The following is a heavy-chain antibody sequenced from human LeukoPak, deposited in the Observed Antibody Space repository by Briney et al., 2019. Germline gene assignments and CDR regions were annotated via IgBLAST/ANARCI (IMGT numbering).Heavy chain of an antibody. CDR2: IYTSGST. CDR3: ARGRAFDI. CDR1: GGSISSGSYY. J-gene: IGHJ3*02. V-gene: IGHV4-61*02. Sequence: SETLSLTCTVSGGSISSGSYYWSWIRQPAGKGLEWIGRIYTSGSTNYNPSLKSRVTMSVDTSKNQFSLKLSSVTAADTAVYYCARGRAFDIWGQGTMVTVSS.